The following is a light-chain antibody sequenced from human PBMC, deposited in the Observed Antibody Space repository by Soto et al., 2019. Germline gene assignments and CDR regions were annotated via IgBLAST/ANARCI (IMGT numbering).Light chain of an antibody. V-gene: IGKV3-11*01. CDR3: QQRSNWLFT. J-gene: IGKJ3*01. CDR1: QSVSSY. Sequence: EIVLTQSPATLSLSPGERATLCCRASQSVSSYLAWYQQKPGQAPRLLIYDASNRATGIPARFSGSGSGTDFTLTISSLEPEDFAVYYCQQRSNWLFTFGPGTKVDIK. CDR2: DAS.